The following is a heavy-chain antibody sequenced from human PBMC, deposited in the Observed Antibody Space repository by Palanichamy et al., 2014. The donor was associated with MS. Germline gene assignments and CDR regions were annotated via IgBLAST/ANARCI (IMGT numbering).Heavy chain of an antibody. J-gene: IGHJ3*02. CDR1: GDRFTSNG. D-gene: IGHD6-13*01. Sequence: QVQLVQSGGEVKKPGASVKVSCKASGDRFTSNGISWVRQAPGQGLEWMGWISVYNGNTKYAQKFQGRVAMTTDTSTRIAYMELRSLRSDDTAVYYCATGIPAGGIRDAFDIWGQGTMVTVSS. CDR2: ISVYNGNT. V-gene: IGHV1-18*04. CDR3: ATGIPAGGIRDAFDI.